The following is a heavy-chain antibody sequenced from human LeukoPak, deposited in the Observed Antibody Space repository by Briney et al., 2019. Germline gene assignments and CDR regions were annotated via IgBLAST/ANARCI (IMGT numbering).Heavy chain of an antibody. J-gene: IGHJ6*03. CDR1: GGSFSGYY. CDR2: INHSGST. D-gene: IGHD1-26*01. CDR3: ARIVSSYYYYMDV. V-gene: IGHV4-34*01. Sequence: SETLSLTCAVYGGSFSGYYWSWIRQAPGKGLEWIGEINHSGSTNYNPSLKSRVTISVDTSKNQFSLKLSSVTAADTAVYYCARIVSSYYYYMDVWGKGTTVTVSS.